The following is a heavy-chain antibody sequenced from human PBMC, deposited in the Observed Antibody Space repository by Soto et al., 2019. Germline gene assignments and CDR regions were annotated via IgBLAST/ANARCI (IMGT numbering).Heavy chain of an antibody. J-gene: IGHJ4*02. Sequence: SETLSLTCTVSGGSISSGDYYWSWIRQPPGKGLEWIGYIYYSGSTYSNPSLKSRVTISVDTSKNQFSLKLSSVTAADTAVYFCARHQHTSVVRLPFDYWGQGTLVTVSS. CDR2: IYYSGST. CDR3: ARHQHTSVVRLPFDY. V-gene: IGHV4-30-4*01. CDR1: GGSISSGDYY. D-gene: IGHD2-21*01.